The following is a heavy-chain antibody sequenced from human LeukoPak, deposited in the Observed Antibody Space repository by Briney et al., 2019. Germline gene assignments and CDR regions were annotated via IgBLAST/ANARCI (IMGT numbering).Heavy chain of an antibody. J-gene: IGHJ4*02. Sequence: GRSLRLSCAASGFTFDDYAMNWVRQVPGKGLEWVSGITWNGGRVDYVDSVKGRFAISRDNAKNSLYLQMDSLRVEDTAFYYCVKDKSTVISLGGGYFDFWGQGTLVTVSS. CDR2: ITWNGGRV. D-gene: IGHD4-17*01. V-gene: IGHV3-9*01. CDR3: VKDKSTVISLGGGYFDF. CDR1: GFTFDDYA.